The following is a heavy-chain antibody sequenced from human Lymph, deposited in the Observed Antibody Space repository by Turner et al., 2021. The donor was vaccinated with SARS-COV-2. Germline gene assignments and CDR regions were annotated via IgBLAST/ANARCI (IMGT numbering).Heavy chain of an antibody. D-gene: IGHD3-3*01. CDR2: ISSDGVST. CDR3: ARDWRAGNY. V-gene: IGHV3-64*01. Sequence: EVQLVESGGGLVQPGGSLRLSCAASGFTSSSYAMHWVRQAPGKGLEYVSAISSDGVSTYYANSVKGRFTIARDNSKNTLYLQMGSLRAEDMAVYYCARDWRAGNYWGQGTLVTVSS. CDR1: GFTSSSYA. J-gene: IGHJ4*02.